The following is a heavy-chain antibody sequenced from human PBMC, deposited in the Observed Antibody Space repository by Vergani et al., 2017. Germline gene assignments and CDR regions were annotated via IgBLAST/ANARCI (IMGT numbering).Heavy chain of an antibody. Sequence: QVQLVQSGAEVTKPGASVKVSCKASGYTFTSYGISWVRRSPGPGLEGMGWNSACNGNKNDAQELQGRVTMTTDTSTSTDYMELRSLRSDDTAVYYCAGMEREGVLEWLFKYWGQGTLVTVSS. CDR2: NSACNGNK. CDR1: GYTFTSYG. J-gene: IGHJ4*02. D-gene: IGHD3-3*01. CDR3: AGMEREGVLEWLFKY. V-gene: IGHV1-18*04.